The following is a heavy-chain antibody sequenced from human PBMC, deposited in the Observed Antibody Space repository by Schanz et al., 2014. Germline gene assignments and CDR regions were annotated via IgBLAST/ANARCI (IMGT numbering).Heavy chain of an antibody. V-gene: IGHV1-2*02. CDR2: INPDSGGT. J-gene: IGHJ6*02. CDR3: ASDFWSGYSHYYYGLDV. CDR1: GYSFTEYF. D-gene: IGHD3-3*01. Sequence: QVQLVQSGPAVKKPGASMKVSCLASGYSFTEYFLHWVRQAPGQGLEWMGWINPDSGGTNYAQKFQGRVTMTRDMSINTAYMELSRLRSDDSAVYYCASDFWSGYSHYYYGLDVWGQGTTVTVSS.